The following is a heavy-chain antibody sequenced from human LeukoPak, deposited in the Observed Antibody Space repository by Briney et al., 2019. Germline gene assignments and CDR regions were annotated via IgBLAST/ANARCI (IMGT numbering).Heavy chain of an antibody. CDR2: ISIDSDYI. Sequence: KPGGSLRLSCEVSGSTLSRYSMNWVRQAPGKGLEWVSAISIDSDYIYYGDSVRGRFTVSRDNAKNSLYLQMNSLRAEDTALYYCVLASYSTTWYLDSWGQGTLVIVSS. CDR3: VLASYSTTWYLDS. V-gene: IGHV3-21*01. J-gene: IGHJ4*02. CDR1: GSTLSRYS. D-gene: IGHD6-13*01.